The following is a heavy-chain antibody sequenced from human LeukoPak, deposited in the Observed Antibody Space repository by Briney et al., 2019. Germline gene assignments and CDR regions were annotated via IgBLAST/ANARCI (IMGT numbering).Heavy chain of an antibody. V-gene: IGHV3-48*04. CDR3: ARNTLYYDFWSGIFDY. D-gene: IGHD3-3*01. CDR1: GFTFSSYW. Sequence: PGGSLRLSCAASGFTFSSYWMSWVRQAPGKGLEWVSYISSSGSTIYYADSVKGRFTISRDNAKNSLYLQMNSLRAEDTAVYYCARNTLYYDFWSGIFDYWGQGTLVTVSS. J-gene: IGHJ4*02. CDR2: ISSSGSTI.